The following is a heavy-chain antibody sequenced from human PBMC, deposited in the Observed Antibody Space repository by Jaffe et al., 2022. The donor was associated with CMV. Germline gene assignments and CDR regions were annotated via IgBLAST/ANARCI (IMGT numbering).Heavy chain of an antibody. CDR3: AKDNAGIAAAALDY. J-gene: IGHJ4*02. V-gene: IGHV3-9*01. CDR1: GFTFDDYA. D-gene: IGHD6-13*01. CDR2: ISWNSDYI. Sequence: EVQLVESGGGLVQPGRSLRLSCAASGFTFDDYAMHWVRQAPGKGLEWVSGISWNSDYIAYADSVKGRFTISRDNAKNSLHLQMNSLRAEDTALYYCAKDNAGIAAAALDYWGQGTLVTVSS.